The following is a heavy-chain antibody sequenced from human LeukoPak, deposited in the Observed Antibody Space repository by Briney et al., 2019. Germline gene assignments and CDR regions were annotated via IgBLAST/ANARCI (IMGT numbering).Heavy chain of an antibody. CDR2: IYYSGST. CDR1: GGSFSGYY. V-gene: IGHV4-31*11. D-gene: IGHD2-15*01. CDR3: ARDPTLVVPLHAFDI. Sequence: SETLSLTCAVYGGSFSGYYWSWIRQHPGKGLEWIGYIYYSGSTYYNPSLKSRVTISVDTSKNQFSLKLSSVTAADTAVYYCARDPTLVVPLHAFDIWGQGTMVTVSS. J-gene: IGHJ3*02.